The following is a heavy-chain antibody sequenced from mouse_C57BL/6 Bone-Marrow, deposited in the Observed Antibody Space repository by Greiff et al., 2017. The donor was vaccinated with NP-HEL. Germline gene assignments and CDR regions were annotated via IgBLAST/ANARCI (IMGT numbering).Heavy chain of an antibody. D-gene: IGHD2-1*01. J-gene: IGHJ2*01. Sequence: QVQLQQSGAELVRPGTSVKVSCKASGYAFTNYLIEWVKQRPGQGLEGIGVINPGSGGTNYNEKFKGKATLTADKSSSTAYMQLSSLTSEDSAVYFCARSRYYGNYDYWGQGTTLTVSS. CDR3: ARSRYYGNYDY. CDR1: GYAFTNYL. CDR2: INPGSGGT. V-gene: IGHV1-54*01.